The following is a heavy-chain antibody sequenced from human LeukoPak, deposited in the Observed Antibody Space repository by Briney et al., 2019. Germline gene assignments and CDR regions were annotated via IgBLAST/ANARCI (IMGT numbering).Heavy chain of an antibody. CDR2: MNPNSGGT. J-gene: IGHJ4*02. D-gene: IGHD6-13*01. Sequence: GASVKVSCKASGYTFTSYDINWVRQATGQGLEWMGWMNPNSGGTNYAQKFQGRVTITRDTSASTAYMELSSLRSEDMAVYYCARDTGYSSSWYNFDYWGQGTLVTVSS. CDR3: ARDTGYSSSWYNFDY. CDR1: GYTFTSYD. V-gene: IGHV1-8*01.